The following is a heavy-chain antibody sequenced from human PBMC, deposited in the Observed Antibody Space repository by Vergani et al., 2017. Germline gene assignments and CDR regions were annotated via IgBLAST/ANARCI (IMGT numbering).Heavy chain of an antibody. J-gene: IGHJ6*02. CDR3: ARRMYYYDSSGYGRDYGMDV. CDR2: IHYSGST. Sequence: QVQLQESGPGLVKPSQTLSLTCTVSGGSISSGDYYWSWIRQPPGKGLEWIGYIHYSGSTYYNPSLKSRVTISVDTSKNQFSLKLSSVTAADTAVYYCARRMYYYDSSGYGRDYGMDVWGQGTTVTVSS. CDR1: GGSISSGDYY. D-gene: IGHD3-22*01. V-gene: IGHV4-30-4*08.